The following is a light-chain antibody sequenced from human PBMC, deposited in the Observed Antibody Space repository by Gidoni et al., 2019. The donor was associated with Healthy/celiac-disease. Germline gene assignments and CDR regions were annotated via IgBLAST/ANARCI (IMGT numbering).Light chain of an antibody. CDR3: QQYGSSPPLT. J-gene: IGKJ4*01. V-gene: IGKV3-20*01. Sequence: EIVLTQSPGTLSLSPGERATLSCRASQSVSSSYLAWYQQKPGQAPRLLIYGASSRAPGIPDRFSGSGSGTYFTLTISRLEPEDFAVYYCQQYGSSPPLTFGGGTKVEIK. CDR2: GAS. CDR1: QSVSSSY.